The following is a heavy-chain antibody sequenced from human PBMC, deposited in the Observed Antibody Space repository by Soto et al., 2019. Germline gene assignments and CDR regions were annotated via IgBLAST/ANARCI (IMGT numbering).Heavy chain of an antibody. D-gene: IGHD1-20*01. J-gene: IGHJ4*02. V-gene: IGHV3-23*01. Sequence: GGSLRLSCAASGFTFISYAMSWVRQAPGKGLEWVSAISGSGGSTYYADSVKGRFTISRDNSKNTLYLQMNSLRAEDTAVYYCAKDLSFPYNWNDDYWGQGTLVTVSS. CDR2: ISGSGGST. CDR3: AKDLSFPYNWNDDY. CDR1: GFTFISYA.